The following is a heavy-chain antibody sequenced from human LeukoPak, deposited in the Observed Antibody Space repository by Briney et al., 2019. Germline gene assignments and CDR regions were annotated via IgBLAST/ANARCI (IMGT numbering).Heavy chain of an antibody. CDR2: IYYTGST. CDR1: GGSISSSSYY. Sequence: SETLSLTCTVSGGSISSSSYYWGWIRQSPGKGLEWIGSIYYTGSTYYNPSLKSRVTISVDKSKNQFSLKLSSVTAADTALYYCARRVGYNYDDYWGQGTLVTVSS. CDR3: ARRVGYNYDDY. J-gene: IGHJ4*02. D-gene: IGHD5-18*01. V-gene: IGHV4-39*01.